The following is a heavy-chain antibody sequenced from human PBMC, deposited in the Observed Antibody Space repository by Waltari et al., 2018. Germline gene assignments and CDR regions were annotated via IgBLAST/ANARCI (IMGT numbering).Heavy chain of an antibody. Sequence: QVQLHESGPGLVRPSETLSLTCTVSGGSLTTYYWSWVRRPPGKGLEVIGYIHASGDTNYRPAPKSRVSMTIDTSKKQFSLKVSSVTAADSAMYYCARVHGSESPLSWGTDVWGQGTAVTVSS. D-gene: IGHD3-16*01. CDR1: GGSLTTYY. J-gene: IGHJ6*02. V-gene: IGHV4-59*01. CDR2: IHASGDT. CDR3: ARVHGSESPLSWGTDV.